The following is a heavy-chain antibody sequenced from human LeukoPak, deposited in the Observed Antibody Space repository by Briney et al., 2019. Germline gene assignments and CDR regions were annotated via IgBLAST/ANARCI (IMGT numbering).Heavy chain of an antibody. CDR1: GGSFSGYY. V-gene: IGHV4-34*01. J-gene: IGHJ4*02. Sequence: SETLSLTCAVYGGSFSGYYWAWIRQPPGKGLEWIGGIYHSGGTHYNPSLKSRVTMSVDTSKNQFSLKLNSVTAADTAVYYCARGVVAAAGRTFDFWGQGTLVTVSS. CDR3: ARGVVAAAGRTFDF. CDR2: IYHSGGT. D-gene: IGHD6-13*01.